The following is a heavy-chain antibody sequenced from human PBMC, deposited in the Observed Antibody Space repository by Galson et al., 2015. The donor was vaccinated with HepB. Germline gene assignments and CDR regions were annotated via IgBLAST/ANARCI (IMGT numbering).Heavy chain of an antibody. J-gene: IGHJ5*02. CDR2: ISGYNGNT. CDR1: GYTFTSYG. Sequence: SVKVSCKASGYTFTSYGFSWVRQAPGQGLEWMGWISGYNGNTNYAQNLQGRVTMTTDTSTSTAYMELRSLRSDDTAVYYCARDEDYYGSGSFFGAWGQGTLVTVSS. V-gene: IGHV1-18*04. CDR3: ARDEDYYGSGSFFGA. D-gene: IGHD3-10*01.